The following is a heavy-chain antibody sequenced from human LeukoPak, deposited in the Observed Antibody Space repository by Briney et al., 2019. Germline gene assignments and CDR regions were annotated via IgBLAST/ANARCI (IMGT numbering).Heavy chain of an antibody. Sequence: SETLSLTCTVSGGSISSGSYYWGWIRQPAGKGLEWIGRIYTSGSTNYNPSLKSRVTISVDTSKNQFSLKLSSVTAADTAVYYCARDSVAAPSYYYYYMDVWGKGTTVTVSS. CDR1: GGSISSGSYY. D-gene: IGHD6-6*01. CDR3: ARDSVAAPSYYYYYMDV. J-gene: IGHJ6*03. V-gene: IGHV4-61*02. CDR2: IYTSGST.